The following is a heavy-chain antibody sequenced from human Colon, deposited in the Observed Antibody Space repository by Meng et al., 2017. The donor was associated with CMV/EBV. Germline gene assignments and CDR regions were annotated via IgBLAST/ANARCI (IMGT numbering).Heavy chain of an antibody. CDR2: ISVYNGNT. J-gene: IGHJ1*01. V-gene: IGHV1-18*01. D-gene: IGHD2-2*02. CDR3: ARAGYCSSTSCYMEKYFQH. Sequence: SVKVSCKASGYTFTSYGISWVRQAPGQGLEWMGWISVYNGNTNYAQNLQGRVTMTTDTSTSTAYMELRSLRSDDTAVYYCARAGYCSSTSCYMEKYFQHWGQGTLVTVSS. CDR1: GYTFTSYG.